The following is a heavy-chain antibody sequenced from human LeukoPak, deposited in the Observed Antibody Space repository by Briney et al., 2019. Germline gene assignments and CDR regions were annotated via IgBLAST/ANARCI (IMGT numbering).Heavy chain of an antibody. V-gene: IGHV3-74*01. Sequence: GGSLRLSCAVSGFTFSSYWMHWVRQGPGKGLAWVSRITSDGSATDYADSVKGRFTISRDNAKNTLYLHMDRLRAEDTAVYYCARDASPGYFDLWGRGTLVTVSS. CDR3: ARDASPGYFDL. CDR2: ITSDGSAT. J-gene: IGHJ2*01. CDR1: GFTFSSYW. D-gene: IGHD2-15*01.